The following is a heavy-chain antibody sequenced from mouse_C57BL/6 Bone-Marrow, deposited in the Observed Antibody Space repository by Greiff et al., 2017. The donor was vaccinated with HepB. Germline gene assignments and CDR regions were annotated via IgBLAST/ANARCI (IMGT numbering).Heavy chain of an antibody. CDR1: GFTFNDYQ. J-gene: IGHJ3*01. CDR3: VKAVSSVSSYTWFAY. Sequence: EVKLVESGGGLVQPGASLRLSCAASGFTFNDYQMSWVRQAPGKAPEWLALIRNKANGYTTEYTASVKGRFTISRDNSQNILYLQMNTLRAEDSATYYCVKAVSSVSSYTWFAYWGQGTLVTVSA. V-gene: IGHV7-4*01. D-gene: IGHD1-1*01. CDR2: IRNKANGYTT.